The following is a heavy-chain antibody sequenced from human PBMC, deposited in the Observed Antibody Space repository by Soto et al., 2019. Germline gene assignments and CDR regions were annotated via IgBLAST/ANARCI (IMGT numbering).Heavy chain of an antibody. CDR3: ARHHGPTTSENWFDP. V-gene: IGHV1-18*01. CDR1: GYTFFTYD. CDR2: ISTYSGDT. D-gene: IGHD5-12*01. J-gene: IGHJ5*02. Sequence: ASGKVSCKASGYTFFTYDISWVRQAPGQGLEWMGWISTYSGDTKYAQKFQGRVTMTTDTSTTTAYLELRSLRSDDTAVYYCARHHGPTTSENWFDPWGQGTLVTVSS.